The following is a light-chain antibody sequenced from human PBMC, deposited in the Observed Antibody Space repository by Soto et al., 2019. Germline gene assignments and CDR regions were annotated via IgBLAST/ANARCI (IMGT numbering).Light chain of an antibody. CDR2: HDD. V-gene: IGLV1-36*01. J-gene: IGLJ2*01. Sequence: QSVLTQPPSVSEAPRQRVTISCSGSSSNIGNYAVNWYQQLPGKAPKLLIYHDDLLPSGVSDRFSGSKSGTSASLAISELQSEDEADYYCAAWDDSLNGLVFGGGTKLTVL. CDR1: SSNIGNYA. CDR3: AAWDDSLNGLV.